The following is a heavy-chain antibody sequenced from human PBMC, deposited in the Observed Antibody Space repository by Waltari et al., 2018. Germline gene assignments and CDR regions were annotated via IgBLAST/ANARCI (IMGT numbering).Heavy chain of an antibody. CDR3: VRNRGWQQFDF. D-gene: IGHD2-15*01. J-gene: IGHJ4*02. V-gene: IGHV3-7*01. CDR1: GFTLSHYW. Sequence: EVQLVESGGGLVQPGGSLRLSYAASGFTLSHYWMGWVRQAPGKGLEWVAGRKEDGGRKDYVDSVKGRFTISRDNAKSTLYLQMNSLRAEDTAVFYCVRNRGWQQFDFWGQGTLVTVSS. CDR2: RKEDGGRK.